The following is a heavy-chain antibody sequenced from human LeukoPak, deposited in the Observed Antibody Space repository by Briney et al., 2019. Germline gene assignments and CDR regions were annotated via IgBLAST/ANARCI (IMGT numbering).Heavy chain of an antibody. D-gene: IGHD2-15*01. J-gene: IGHJ5*02. CDR2: IIPIFGTA. V-gene: IGHV1-69*05. Sequence: SVKVSCKASGGTFSSYAISWVRQAPGQGLEWMGRIIPIFGTANYAQKFQGRVTITTDESTSTAYMELSSLRSEDTAEYYCARDRGCSGGSCYPMKHNWLDPWGQGTLVTVSS. CDR1: GGTFSSYA. CDR3: ARDRGCSGGSCYPMKHNWLDP.